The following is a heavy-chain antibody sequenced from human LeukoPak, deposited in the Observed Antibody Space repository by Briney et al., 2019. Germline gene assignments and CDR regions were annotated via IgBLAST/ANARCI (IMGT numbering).Heavy chain of an antibody. CDR3: AAELYGGIFGHCCSFAY. CDR2: MNPNSGNT. CDR1: GYTFTSYD. V-gene: IGHV1-8*01. D-gene: IGHD3/OR15-3a*01. J-gene: IGHJ4*02. Sequence: ASVKVSCKASGYTFTSYDINWVRQATGQGLEWMGWMNPNSGNTGYAQKFQGRVTMTRNTSISTAYMELSSLTSEDTAVYYCAAELYGGIFGHCCSFAYWGQGTLVTVSS.